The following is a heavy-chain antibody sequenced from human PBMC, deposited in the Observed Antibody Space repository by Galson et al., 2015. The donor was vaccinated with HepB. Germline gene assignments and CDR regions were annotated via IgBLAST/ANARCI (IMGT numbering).Heavy chain of an antibody. CDR1: GFTFSSYA. Sequence: SLRLSCAASGFTFSSYAMSWVRQAPGKGLEWVSAISGSGGSTYYADSVKGRFTISRDNSKNTLYLQMNSLRAEDTAVYYCAKDPYYEFWSGYYSYYYYYGMDVWGQGTTVTVS. J-gene: IGHJ6*02. D-gene: IGHD3-3*01. V-gene: IGHV3-23*01. CDR3: AKDPYYEFWSGYYSYYYYYGMDV. CDR2: ISGSGGST.